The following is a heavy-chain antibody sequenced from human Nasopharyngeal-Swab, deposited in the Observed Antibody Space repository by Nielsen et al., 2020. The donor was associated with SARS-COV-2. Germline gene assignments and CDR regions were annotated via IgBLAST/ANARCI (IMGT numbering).Heavy chain of an antibody. Sequence: GGSLRLSCAASGFTFSSYAMSWVRQAPGKGLEWVSVIYSGGSSTYYADSVKGRFTISRDNSKNTLSLQMNSLRVEDTAVYHCAKGGRYRSSWYTDWGQGKLVTVSS. V-gene: IGHV3-23*03. CDR2: IYSGGSST. D-gene: IGHD6-13*01. CDR1: GFTFSSYA. J-gene: IGHJ1*01. CDR3: AKGGRYRSSWYTD.